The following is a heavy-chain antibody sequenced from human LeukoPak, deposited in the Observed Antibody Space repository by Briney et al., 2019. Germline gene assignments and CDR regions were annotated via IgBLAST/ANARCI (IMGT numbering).Heavy chain of an antibody. Sequence: GGSLRLSCAASGFTFSNYAMSWVRQAPGKGLECVSDISGSGGSTYYADSVKGRFTISRDNSKNTLYLQMNSLRAEDTAVYYCAKDASIAAAGRIYYYYYYMDVWGKGTTVTISS. J-gene: IGHJ6*03. CDR2: ISGSGGST. CDR1: GFTFSNYA. D-gene: IGHD6-13*01. CDR3: AKDASIAAAGRIYYYYYYMDV. V-gene: IGHV3-23*01.